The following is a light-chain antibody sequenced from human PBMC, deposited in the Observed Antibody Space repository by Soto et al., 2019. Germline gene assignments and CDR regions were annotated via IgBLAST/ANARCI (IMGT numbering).Light chain of an antibody. Sequence: SYELSQPPSVSVAPGQTASISCGGNNIGSESVHWYQQKPGQAPVLVVYDDFDRPSGIPERFSGSNSGNTATLTISRVEAGDEADYYCQVWDSNSEHVVFGGGTQLTVL. CDR1: NIGSES. CDR3: QVWDSNSEHVV. J-gene: IGLJ2*01. CDR2: DDF. V-gene: IGLV3-21*02.